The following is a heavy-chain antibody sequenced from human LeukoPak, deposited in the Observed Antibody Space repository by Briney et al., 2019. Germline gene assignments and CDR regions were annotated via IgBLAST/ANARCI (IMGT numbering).Heavy chain of an antibody. J-gene: IGHJ5*02. V-gene: IGHV4-34*01. D-gene: IGHD2-2*03. CDR3: ARRRGYCSSTSCYKGHWFDP. Sequence: SETLSLTCAVYGGSFSGYYWSWIRQPPGKGLEWIGEINHSGSTNYNPSLKSRVTISVDTSKNQFSLKLSSVTAADTAVYYCARRRGYCSSTSCYKGHWFDPWGQGTQVTVSS. CDR2: INHSGST. CDR1: GGSFSGYY.